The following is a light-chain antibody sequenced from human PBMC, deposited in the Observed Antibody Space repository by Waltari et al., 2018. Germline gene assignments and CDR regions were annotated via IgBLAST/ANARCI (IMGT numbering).Light chain of an antibody. CDR1: RGHITNV. Sequence: QLVLTQSPSASASLGASLQLPCPLSRGHITNVFACHQQQPGKGPRYLMKVNSDGSHRKGDDIPDRFSGSGSGPERYLTISSLQSEDEADYYCETGGHGTWVCGGGTKLTVL. V-gene: IGLV4-69*01. CDR2: VNSDGSH. CDR3: ETGGHGTWV. J-gene: IGLJ3*02.